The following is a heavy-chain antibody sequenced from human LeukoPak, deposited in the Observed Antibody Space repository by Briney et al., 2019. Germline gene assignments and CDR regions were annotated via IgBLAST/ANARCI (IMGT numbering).Heavy chain of an antibody. J-gene: IGHJ4*02. Sequence: KFQGRVTITRDTSASTAYMELSSLRSEDTAVYYCARDSPKGPFDYWGQGTLVTVSS. CDR3: ARDSPKGPFDY. V-gene: IGHV1-3*01.